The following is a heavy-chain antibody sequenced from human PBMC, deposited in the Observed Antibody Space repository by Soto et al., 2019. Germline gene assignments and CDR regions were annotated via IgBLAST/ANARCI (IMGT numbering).Heavy chain of an antibody. CDR2: INHTGGT. CDR3: ATRITVFGLLIPPFDP. V-gene: IGHV4-61*08. CDR1: GGSIGSGDYY. Sequence: SETLSLTCTVSGGSIGSGDYYWNWIRQPPGTGLEWIGEINHTGGTHYNPSLKSRVTMSVDTSKNQFSLRLSSVTAADTAIYYCATRITVFGLLIPPFDPWGQGTQVTVSS. J-gene: IGHJ5*02. D-gene: IGHD3-3*01.